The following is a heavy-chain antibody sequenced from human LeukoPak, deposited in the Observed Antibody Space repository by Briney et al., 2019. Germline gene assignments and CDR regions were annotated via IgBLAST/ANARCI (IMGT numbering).Heavy chain of an antibody. J-gene: IGHJ5*02. V-gene: IGHV1-2*02. CDR2: INPNSGGT. D-gene: IGHD1-26*01. CDR3: ARAGDSGNLA. Sequence: ASVKASCKASGYTFTGHYLHWVRQAPGQGLEWMGWINPNSGGTNYAQDFHGRVTMTRDTSISTAYMELSRLRSDDTAVYYCARAGDSGNLAWGQGTLVTVTS. CDR1: GYTFTGHY.